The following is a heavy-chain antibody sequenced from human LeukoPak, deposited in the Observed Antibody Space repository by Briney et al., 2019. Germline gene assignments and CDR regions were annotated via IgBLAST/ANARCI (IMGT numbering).Heavy chain of an antibody. CDR1: GGSTSSYF. V-gene: IGHV4-59*08. D-gene: IGHD4-23*01. CDR3: ARQSKLKRIDY. CDR2: IYYSGST. Sequence: SETLSLTCAHSGGSTSSYFSCCVRQPPGKGLEWIGYIYYSGSTNYNPSLKSRVTISVDTSKNQFSLKLSSVTAADTAMYYCARQSKLKRIDYWGQGTLVTVSS. J-gene: IGHJ4*02.